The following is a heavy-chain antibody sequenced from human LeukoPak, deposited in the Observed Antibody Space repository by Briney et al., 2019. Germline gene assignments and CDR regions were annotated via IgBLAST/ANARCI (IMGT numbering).Heavy chain of an antibody. J-gene: IGHJ4*02. CDR1: GGSISSGGYS. V-gene: IGHV4-30-2*01. CDR3: ARVRMVRGVFSLFDY. D-gene: IGHD3-10*01. CDR2: IYHSGST. Sequence: SSETLSLTCAVSGGSISSGGYSWSWIRQPPGKGLEWIGYIYHSGSTYYNPSLKSRVTISVDRSKNQFSLKLSSVTAADTAVYYCARVRMVRGVFSLFDYWGQGTLVTVSS.